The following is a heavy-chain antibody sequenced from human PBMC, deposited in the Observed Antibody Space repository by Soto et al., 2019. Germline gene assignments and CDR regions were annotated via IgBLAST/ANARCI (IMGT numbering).Heavy chain of an antibody. D-gene: IGHD2-2*01. J-gene: IGHJ5*02. CDR1: GGTFSSYA. CDR3: ARVGCTSCYWVNWFDP. CDR2: IIPIFGTA. V-gene: IGHV1-69*13. Sequence: GASVKVSCKASGGTFSSYAISWVRQAPGQGLEWMGGIIPIFGTANYAQKVQGRVTITADESTSTAYMELSSLRSEDTAVYYCARVGCTSCYWVNWFDPWGQGTLVTVSS.